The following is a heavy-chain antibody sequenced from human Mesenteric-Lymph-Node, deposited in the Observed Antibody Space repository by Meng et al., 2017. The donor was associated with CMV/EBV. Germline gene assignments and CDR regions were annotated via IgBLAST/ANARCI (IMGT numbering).Heavy chain of an antibody. Sequence: GESLKISCAASGFTLSSYPMSWVRQAPGKGLEWVSIIYSDSSITYYADSVKGRFIISRDNSKNTLDLQMNSLRAEDTAVYYCAKDLRGYSNDYWGQGTLVTSPQ. CDR2: IYSDSSIT. V-gene: IGHV3-23*03. J-gene: IGHJ4*02. CDR3: AKDLRGYSNDY. CDR1: GFTLSSYP. D-gene: IGHD5-12*01.